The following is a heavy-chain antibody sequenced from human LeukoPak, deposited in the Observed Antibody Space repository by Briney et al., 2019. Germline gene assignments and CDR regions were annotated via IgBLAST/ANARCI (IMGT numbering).Heavy chain of an antibody. J-gene: IGHJ4*02. CDR2: IHSNPKTI. Sequence: GGSLRLSCVASGFTFSSYSMSWIRQAPGKGLEWISYIHSNPKTIYYADSAKGRFTISRDNAKNSLYLQMNSLRVDDTAVYYCARSGYGDYDYWGQGTRVTVSS. CDR1: GFTFSSYS. D-gene: IGHD4-17*01. V-gene: IGHV3-48*04. CDR3: ARSGYGDYDY.